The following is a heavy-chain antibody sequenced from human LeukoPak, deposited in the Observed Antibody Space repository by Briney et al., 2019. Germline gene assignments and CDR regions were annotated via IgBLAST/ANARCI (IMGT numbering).Heavy chain of an antibody. J-gene: IGHJ4*02. CDR2: ISISGSTI. D-gene: IGHD6-13*01. CDR3: ATSYSG. V-gene: IGHV3-48*04. Sequence: GGSLRLSCGASGFSFNTYYMTWVRQAPGKGLEWVSYISISGSTIYYADSVRGRFTISRDNAKNSLYLQMNSLRAEDTAVYYCATSYSGWGQGTVVSVSS. CDR1: GFSFNTYY.